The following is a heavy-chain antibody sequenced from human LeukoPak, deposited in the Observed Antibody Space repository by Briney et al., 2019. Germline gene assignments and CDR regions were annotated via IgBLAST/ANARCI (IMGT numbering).Heavy chain of an antibody. Sequence: GGSLRLSCAASGFTFSISWMYWVRQAPGKGLEWVANIKQDGSEKYYVDSVKGRFAISRDNTKNSLFLQMQSLRAEDTAVYYCARSLSHWGQGTLVTVSS. J-gene: IGHJ4*02. CDR3: ARSLSH. CDR2: IKQDGSEK. V-gene: IGHV3-7*01. CDR1: GFTFSISW.